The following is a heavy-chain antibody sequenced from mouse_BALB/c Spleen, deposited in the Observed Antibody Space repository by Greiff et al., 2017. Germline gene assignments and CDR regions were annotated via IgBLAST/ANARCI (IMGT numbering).Heavy chain of an antibody. D-gene: IGHD2-1*01. CDR1: GFTFSSFG. CDR2: ISSGSSTI. CDR3: ARSIYGNSYAMDY. Sequence: EVKLMESGGGLVQPGGSRKLSCAASGFTFSSFGMHWVRQAPEKGLEWVAYISSGSSTIYYADTVKGRFTISRDNPKNTLFLQMTSLRSEDTAMYYCARSIYGNSYAMDYWGQGTSVTVSS. J-gene: IGHJ4*01. V-gene: IGHV5-17*02.